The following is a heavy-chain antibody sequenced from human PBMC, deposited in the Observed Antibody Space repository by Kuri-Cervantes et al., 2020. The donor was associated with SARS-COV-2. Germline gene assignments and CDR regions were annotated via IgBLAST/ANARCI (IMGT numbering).Heavy chain of an antibody. Sequence: GGSLRLSCAASGFTFSDYYMSWIRQAPGKGLEWVSYISSSSSYTNYADSVKGRFTISRDNAKNSLYLQMNSLRAEDTAVYYCARDRGDFWSGSINYWGQGTLVTVSS. CDR3: ARDRGDFWSGSINY. CDR1: GFTFSDYY. CDR2: ISSSSSYT. D-gene: IGHD3-3*01. J-gene: IGHJ4*02. V-gene: IGHV3-11*06.